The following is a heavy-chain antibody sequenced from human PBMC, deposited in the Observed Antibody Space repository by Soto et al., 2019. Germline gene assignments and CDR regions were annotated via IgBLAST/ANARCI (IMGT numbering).Heavy chain of an antibody. CDR3: ARFRGGGQPGYYYYYGMDV. V-gene: IGHV1-69*13. CDR2: IIPIFGTA. J-gene: IGHJ6*02. CDR1: GGTFSSYA. D-gene: IGHD1-26*01. Sequence: GASVKVSCKASGGTFSSYAISWVRQAPGQGLEWMGGIIPIFGTANYAQKFQGRVTITADESTSTAYMELSSLRSEDTAVYYCARFRGGGQPGYYYYYGMDVWGQGTTVTVSS.